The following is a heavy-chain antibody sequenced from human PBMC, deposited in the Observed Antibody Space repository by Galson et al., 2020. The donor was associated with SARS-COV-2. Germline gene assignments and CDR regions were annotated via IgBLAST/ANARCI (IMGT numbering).Heavy chain of an antibody. CDR2: IHHIGST. V-gene: IGHV4-34*01. CDR3: VRRWEDIDY. D-gene: IGHD1-26*01. J-gene: IGHJ4*02. CDR1: DVSFSTYS. Sequence: SETLSLPCTVYDVSFSTYSWRWIRQPPGKGLEWIGEIHHIGSTNYNPSLKSRATISVDTSKNQFSLKLSSVTAADTAVYYCVRRWEDIDYWGQGTLVTVSS.